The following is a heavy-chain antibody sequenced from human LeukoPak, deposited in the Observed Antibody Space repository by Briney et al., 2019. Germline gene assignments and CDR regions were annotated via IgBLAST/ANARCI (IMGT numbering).Heavy chain of an antibody. J-gene: IGHJ1*01. CDR3: AIYDSSGYYYEEYFQH. CDR1: GGSFSGYY. V-gene: IGHV4-34*01. Sequence: SETLSLTCAVYGGSFSGYYWSWIRQPPGKGLEWIGEINHSGSTNYNPSPKSRVTISVDTSKNQFSLKLSSVTAADTAVYYCAIYDSSGYYYEEYFQHWGQGTLVTVSS. D-gene: IGHD3-22*01. CDR2: INHSGST.